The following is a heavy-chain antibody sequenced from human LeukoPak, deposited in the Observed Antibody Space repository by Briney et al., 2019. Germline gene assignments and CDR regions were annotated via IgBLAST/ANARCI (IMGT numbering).Heavy chain of an antibody. V-gene: IGHV4-30-4*08. CDR2: IYYSGST. CDR1: GGSISSGDYY. D-gene: IGHD3-10*01. CDR3: ARVPYYGSGDAFDI. Sequence: SETLSLTCTVSGGSISSGDYYWSWIRQPPGKGLEWIGYIYYSGSTYYNPSLKSRVTISVDRSKNQFSLKLSSVTAADTAVYYCARVPYYGSGDAFDIWGQGTMVTVSS. J-gene: IGHJ3*02.